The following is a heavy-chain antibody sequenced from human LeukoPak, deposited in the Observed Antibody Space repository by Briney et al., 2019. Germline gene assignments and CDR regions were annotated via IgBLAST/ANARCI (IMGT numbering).Heavy chain of an antibody. CDR1: GGSISSSSYY. Sequence: SETLSLTCTVSGGSISSSSYYWGWIRQPPGKGLEWIGSIYYSGSTYYNPSLKSRVTISVDTSKNQFSLKLSSVTAADTAVYYCATTTDIYTTVVVVAAQGAFDIWGQGTMVTVSS. J-gene: IGHJ3*02. CDR3: ATTTDIYTTVVVVAAQGAFDI. D-gene: IGHD2-15*01. V-gene: IGHV4-39*01. CDR2: IYYSGST.